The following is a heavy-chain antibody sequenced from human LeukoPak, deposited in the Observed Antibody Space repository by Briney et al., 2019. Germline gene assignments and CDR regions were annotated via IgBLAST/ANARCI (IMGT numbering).Heavy chain of an antibody. CDR1: GDSISSYY. CDR3: ARDSGSGSWYDY. D-gene: IGHD6-13*01. CDR2: IYHSGST. Sequence: PSETLSLTCTVSGDSISSYYWNWIRQSPGKGLEWIGYIYHSGSTNYNPSLKSRVTISIDTSKNQFSLKLSSVTAADTAVYYGARDSGSGSWYDYWGQGTLVTVSS. J-gene: IGHJ4*02. V-gene: IGHV4-59*01.